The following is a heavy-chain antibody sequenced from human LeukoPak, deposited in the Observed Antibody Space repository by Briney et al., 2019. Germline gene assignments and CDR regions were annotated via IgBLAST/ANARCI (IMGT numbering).Heavy chain of an antibody. CDR3: TSREGVRAGDFDD. V-gene: IGHV4-31*03. Sequence: PSETLSLTCTVSGGSISSGGYYWTWIRQHPGKGLEWIGYINYSGTTYYNPSLESRVTISVDTSKNQFSLKLSSVTAADTAVYYCTSREGVRAGDFDDCGQGTLVTVSS. J-gene: IGHJ4*02. D-gene: IGHD3-10*01. CDR2: INYSGTT. CDR1: GGSISSGGYY.